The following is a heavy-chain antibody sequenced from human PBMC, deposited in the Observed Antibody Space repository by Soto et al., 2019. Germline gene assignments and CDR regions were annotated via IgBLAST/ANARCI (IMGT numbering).Heavy chain of an antibody. Sequence: GRSMRLSCAASGFTISSYAMSCVRQAPGKGLEWVSAISGSGGSTYYADSVKGRFTISRDNSKNTLYLQMNSLRAEDTAVYYCSPFTLDYGDYLSGIADSTDIWGQGTMVTVSS. CDR3: SPFTLDYGDYLSGIADSTDI. CDR1: GFTISSYA. CDR2: ISGSGGST. V-gene: IGHV3-23*01. D-gene: IGHD4-17*01. J-gene: IGHJ3*02.